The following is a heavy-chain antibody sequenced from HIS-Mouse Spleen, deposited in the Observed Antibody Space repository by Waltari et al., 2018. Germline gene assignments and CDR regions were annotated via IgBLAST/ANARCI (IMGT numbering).Heavy chain of an antibody. D-gene: IGHD6-13*01. CDR1: GGPISSSSYY. Sequence: QLQLQESGPGLAKLSETLSLTCTVSGGPISSSSYYWGWIRQPPGKGLEWIGSIYYSGSTYYNPSLKSRVTISVDTSKNQFSLKLSSVTAADTAVYYCAREIPYSSSWYDWYFDLWGRGTLVTVSS. V-gene: IGHV4-39*07. J-gene: IGHJ2*01. CDR3: AREIPYSSSWYDWYFDL. CDR2: IYYSGST.